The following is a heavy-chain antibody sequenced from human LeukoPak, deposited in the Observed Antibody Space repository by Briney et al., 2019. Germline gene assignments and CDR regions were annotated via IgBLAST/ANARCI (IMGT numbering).Heavy chain of an antibody. CDR1: GFTFSSYG. D-gene: IGHD1-14*01. CDR3: VKGTRGHHLDY. V-gene: IGHV3-30*02. Sequence: GGSLRLSCAASGFTFSSYGMHWVRQAPGKGLEWVAFVWFDGSTKYYADSVQGRLTISRDNSKNTLYLQMNSLRTEDTAVYYCVKGTRGHHLDYWGQGTLVTVSS. J-gene: IGHJ4*02. CDR2: VWFDGSTK.